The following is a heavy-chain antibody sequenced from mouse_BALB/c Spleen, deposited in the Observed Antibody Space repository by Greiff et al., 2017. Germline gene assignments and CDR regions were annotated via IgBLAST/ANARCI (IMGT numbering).Heavy chain of an antibody. CDR3: AKGLLLENY. J-gene: IGHJ2*01. Sequence: QVQLQQSGAELARPGASVKLSCKASGYTFTDYYINWVKQRTGQGLEWIGEIYPGSGNTYYNEKFKGKATLTADKSSSTAYMQLSSLTSEDSAVYFCAKGLLLENYWGQGNTLTVSS. V-gene: IGHV1-77*01. CDR2: IYPGSGNT. D-gene: IGHD1-1*01. CDR1: GYTFTDYY.